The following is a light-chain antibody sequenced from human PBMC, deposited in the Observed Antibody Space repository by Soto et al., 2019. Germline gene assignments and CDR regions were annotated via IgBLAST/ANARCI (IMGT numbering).Light chain of an antibody. CDR3: KAYAGSNTYV. CDR1: KHDVGVYDF. CDR2: EVV. V-gene: IGLV2-8*01. Sequence: QSALTQPPSASGCPGQSVTISCTGTKHDVGVYDFVSWYQHHPGKAPRLIIYEVVQRPSGVPDRFSGSKSGNTASLTVSGLQAADEADYFCKAYAGSNTYVFGSGTKVTVL. J-gene: IGLJ1*01.